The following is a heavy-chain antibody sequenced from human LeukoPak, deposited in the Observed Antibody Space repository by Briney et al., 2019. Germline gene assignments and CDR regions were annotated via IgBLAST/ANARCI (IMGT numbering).Heavy chain of an antibody. CDR3: AKDVKSDGVWDIDH. V-gene: IGHV3-23*01. CDR2: IYGSGEGQT. J-gene: IGHJ4*02. CDR1: GFTFRAYT. D-gene: IGHD4-17*01. Sequence: GGSLRLSCAASGFTFRAYTMNWVRQAPGKGLEWVSGIYGSGEGQTFYADSVRGRFTISRDDSRNLVFLHMDSLGVEDTALYYCAKDVKSDGVWDIDHWGQGTLVTVSS.